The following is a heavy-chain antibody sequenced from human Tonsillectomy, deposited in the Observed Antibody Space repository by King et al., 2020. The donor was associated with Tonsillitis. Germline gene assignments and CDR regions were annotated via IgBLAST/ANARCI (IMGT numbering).Heavy chain of an antibody. CDR2: IYYIGST. J-gene: IGHJ4*02. CDR3: VRLSRFLEWLPDY. CDR1: GGSITNYY. V-gene: IGHV4-59*01. Sequence: QLQESGPGLVKPSETLSLTCTVSGGSITNYYWSWIRQPPGRGLEWIGYIYYIGSTNYNPSLKSRVTISVDTSKNPFSLRLSSVTAADTAVYYCVRLSRFLEWLPDYWGQGTLVTVSS. D-gene: IGHD3-3*01.